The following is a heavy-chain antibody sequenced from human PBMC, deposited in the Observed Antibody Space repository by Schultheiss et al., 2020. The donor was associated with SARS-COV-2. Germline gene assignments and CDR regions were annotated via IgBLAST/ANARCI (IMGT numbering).Heavy chain of an antibody. CDR2: ISGSGGST. Sequence: GGSLRLSCAASGFTFSSYAMSWVRKAPGKGLEWVSAISGSGGSTYYADSVKGRFTISRDNSKNTLYLQMNSLRAEDTAVYYCAKVPVAGSRYYFDYWGQGTLVTVSS. D-gene: IGHD6-19*01. CDR1: GFTFSSYA. CDR3: AKVPVAGSRYYFDY. V-gene: IGHV3-23*01. J-gene: IGHJ4*02.